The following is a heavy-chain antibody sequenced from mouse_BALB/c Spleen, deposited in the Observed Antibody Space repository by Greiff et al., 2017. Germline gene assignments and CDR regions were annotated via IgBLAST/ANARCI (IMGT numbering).Heavy chain of an antibody. CDR3: ARHDYEGAMDY. CDR2: ISNGGGST. J-gene: IGHJ4*01. D-gene: IGHD2-4*01. CDR1: GFTFSSYT. Sequence: EVHLVESGGGLVQPGGSLKLSCAASGFTFSSYTMSWVRQTPEKRLEWVAYISNGGGSTYYPDTVKGRFTISRDNAKNTLYLQMSSLKSEDTAMYYCARHDYEGAMDYWGQGTSVTVSS. V-gene: IGHV5-12-2*01.